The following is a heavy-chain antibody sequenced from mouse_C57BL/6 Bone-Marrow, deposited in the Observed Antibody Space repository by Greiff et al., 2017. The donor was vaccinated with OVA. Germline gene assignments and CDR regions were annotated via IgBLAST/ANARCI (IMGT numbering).Heavy chain of an antibody. CDR3: ARRWLPGYFDV. V-gene: IGHV1-22*01. CDR2: INPNNGGT. D-gene: IGHD2-2*01. J-gene: IGHJ1*03. Sequence: EVKLQESGPELVKPGASVKMSCKASGYTFTDYNMHWVKQSHGKSLEWIGYINPNNGGTSYNQKFKGKATLTVNKSSSTAYMELRRLTAEDSAVYYCARRWLPGYFDVWGTGTTVTVSA. CDR1: GYTFTDYN.